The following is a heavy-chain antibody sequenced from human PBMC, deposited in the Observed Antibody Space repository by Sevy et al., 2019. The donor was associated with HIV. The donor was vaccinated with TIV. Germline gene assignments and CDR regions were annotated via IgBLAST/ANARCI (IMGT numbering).Heavy chain of an antibody. D-gene: IGHD2-8*01. V-gene: IGHV4-59*01. CDR1: GGSISSYY. CDR2: IYYSGST. Sequence: SETLSLTCTVSGGSISSYYWSWIRQPPGKGLEWIGYIYYSGSTNYNPSLKSRVTISVDTSKNQFSLKLSSVTAADTAVYYCARGHVCFRWFDPWGQGTLVTVSS. CDR3: ARGHVCFRWFDP. J-gene: IGHJ5*02.